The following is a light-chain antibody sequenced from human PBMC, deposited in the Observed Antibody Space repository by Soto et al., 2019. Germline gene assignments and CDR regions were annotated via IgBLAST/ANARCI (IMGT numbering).Light chain of an antibody. V-gene: IGKV3-20*01. J-gene: IGKJ1*01. Sequence: EIVLTQSPGTLSLSPGERATLSCRASQSVSSSYLAWYQQKPDQAPRLLISGASSRATGIPDRFSGSGSGTDFTLTISRLEPENFAVYYCQQYGRSSGTFGQGTKVEIK. CDR3: QQYGRSSGT. CDR1: QSVSSSY. CDR2: GAS.